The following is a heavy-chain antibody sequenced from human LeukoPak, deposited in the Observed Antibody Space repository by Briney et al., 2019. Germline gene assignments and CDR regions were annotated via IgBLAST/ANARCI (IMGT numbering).Heavy chain of an antibody. CDR1: GFTFSTYS. Sequence: GGSLRLSCAASGFTFSTYSMNWVRQAPGKGLEWVASISSSSIYVHYADSVKGRFTISRDNAKNSLYLQMNSLRAEDTAVYYCARDQTTYLTTTEYKWFDPWGQGTLVTVSS. J-gene: IGHJ5*02. V-gene: IGHV3-21*01. CDR2: ISSSSIYV. D-gene: IGHD1-1*01. CDR3: ARDQTTYLTTTEYKWFDP.